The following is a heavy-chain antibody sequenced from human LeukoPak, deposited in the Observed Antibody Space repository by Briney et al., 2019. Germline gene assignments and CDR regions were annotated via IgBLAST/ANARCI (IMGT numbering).Heavy chain of an antibody. J-gene: IGHJ4*02. CDR2: ISYDGSNE. CDR3: ANQIVPGGWYHGALY. Sequence: GGSLRLSCAASGFTFSSYGMHWVRQAPGKGLEWVAVISYDGSNEYYADPVKGRFTISRDNSKNTLYLQMNSLRAEDTAVYYCANQIVPGGWYHGALYWGQGTLVTVSS. CDR1: GFTFSSYG. V-gene: IGHV3-30*18. D-gene: IGHD6-19*01.